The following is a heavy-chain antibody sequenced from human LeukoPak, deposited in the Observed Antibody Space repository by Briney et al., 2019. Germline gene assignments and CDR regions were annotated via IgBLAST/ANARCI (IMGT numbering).Heavy chain of an antibody. Sequence: ASVTVSCKASGYTFSTYVMHWVRQAPGQRLEWMGWINAGDGNTKYSQKFQGRVTITSDTSASTAYMELSSLISEDTAVYYCARTGCSGGSCYDYWGQGTLVTVSS. J-gene: IGHJ4*02. CDR3: ARTGCSGGSCYDY. CDR1: GYTFSTYV. D-gene: IGHD2-15*01. V-gene: IGHV1-3*01. CDR2: INAGDGNT.